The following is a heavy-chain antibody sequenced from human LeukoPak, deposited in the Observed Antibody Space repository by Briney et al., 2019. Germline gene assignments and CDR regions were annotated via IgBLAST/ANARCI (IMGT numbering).Heavy chain of an antibody. V-gene: IGHV1-2*02. Sequence: ASVKVSCKASGYTXTCYYMHWVRQAPGQGLEWMGLNDPNAGVTCCAQKFQGRVTMAREKSIRTAYLELGTVTSDDTAVYYCARGQGSRWFDYWGQGTLVTVSS. CDR2: NDPNAGVT. CDR1: GYTXTCYY. J-gene: IGHJ4*02. CDR3: ARGQGSRWFDY. D-gene: IGHD6-13*01.